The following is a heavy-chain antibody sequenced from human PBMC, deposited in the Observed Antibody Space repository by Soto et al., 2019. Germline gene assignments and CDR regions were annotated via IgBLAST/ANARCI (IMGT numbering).Heavy chain of an antibody. J-gene: IGHJ4*02. CDR2: IWFDGSNK. V-gene: IGHV3-33*01. CDR1: GFTFSSYG. CDR3: ATTGPY. Sequence: SLRLSCAASGFTFSSYGMHWVRQAPGKGLEWVAVIWFDGSNKFYADSVKGRFTISRDNSKNTVSLQMNSLRDEDSAAYYCATTGPYWGQGTLVTV.